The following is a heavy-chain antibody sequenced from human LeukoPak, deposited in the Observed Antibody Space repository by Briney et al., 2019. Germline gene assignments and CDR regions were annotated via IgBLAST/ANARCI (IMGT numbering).Heavy chain of an antibody. D-gene: IGHD4-11*01. CDR3: ARSGGLQKFDY. CDR2: ISYDGNTI. V-gene: IGHV3-30-3*01. Sequence: GGSLGLSCAASEFTFSNYAAHWVRQAPGKGLQWVAVISYDGNTIHYADSVKGRFTISRDTSKNTLYLQMNSLRTEDTAVYYCARSGGLQKFDYWGQGTLVTVSS. J-gene: IGHJ4*02. CDR1: EFTFSNYA.